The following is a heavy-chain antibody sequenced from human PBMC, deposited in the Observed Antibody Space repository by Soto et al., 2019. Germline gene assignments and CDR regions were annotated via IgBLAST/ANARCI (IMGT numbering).Heavy chain of an antibody. CDR1: GFTFSSYA. CDR2: ISGSGGST. CDR3: AKVAPFTIFGVEQTYYYYGMDV. V-gene: IGHV3-23*01. Sequence: GGSLRLSCAASGFTFSSYAMSWVRQAPGKGLEWVSAISGSGGSTYYAESVKGRFTISRDNSKNTLYLQMNSLRAEDTAVYYIAKVAPFTIFGVEQTYYYYGMDVWGQGTTVTVSS. J-gene: IGHJ6*02. D-gene: IGHD3-3*01.